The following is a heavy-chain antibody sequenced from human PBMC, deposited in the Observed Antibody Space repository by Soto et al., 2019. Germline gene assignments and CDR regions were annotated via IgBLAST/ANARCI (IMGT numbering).Heavy chain of an antibody. Sequence: QVQLVESGGGVVQPGRSLRLSCAASGFTFSSYGMHWVRQAPGKGLEWVAVISYDGSNKYYADSVKGRFTISRDNSKNTLYLQMNSLRAEDTAVYYCAKDPCWYYDILTGYSALHYCYGMDVWGQGTTVTVSS. J-gene: IGHJ6*02. CDR2: ISYDGSNK. D-gene: IGHD3-9*01. V-gene: IGHV3-30*18. CDR1: GFTFSSYG. CDR3: AKDPCWYYDILTGYSALHYCYGMDV.